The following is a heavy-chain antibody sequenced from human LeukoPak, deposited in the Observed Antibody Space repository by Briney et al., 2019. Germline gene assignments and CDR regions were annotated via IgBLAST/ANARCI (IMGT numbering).Heavy chain of an antibody. V-gene: IGHV1-18*01. D-gene: IGHD2-15*01. J-gene: IGHJ5*02. Sequence: ASVKVSCKASGYTFTSYGISWVRQAPGQGLEWMGWISAYNGNTNYAQEHQGRVTMTTDTSTSTAYMELRSQRSDDTAVYYCARTIVVVVAAIRESNWLDPWGQGTLVTVSS. CDR1: GYTFTSYG. CDR2: ISAYNGNT. CDR3: ARTIVVVVAAIRESNWLDP.